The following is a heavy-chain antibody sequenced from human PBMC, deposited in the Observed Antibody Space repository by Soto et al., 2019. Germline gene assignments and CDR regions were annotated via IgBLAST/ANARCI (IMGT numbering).Heavy chain of an antibody. D-gene: IGHD6-13*01. Sequence: QVQLQESGPGLVKPSETLSLTCTVSGGSMSSFSWSWIRQSPGKGLEWIGHIHYSGSTNYNHALKSRVTISVDTAKDQFTLKVSSVAATATAVYFCARDSRESHSWYSSRGMEVWGQGTAVTVSS. CDR3: ARDSRESHSWYSSRGMEV. V-gene: IGHV4-59*01. CDR1: GGSMSSFS. CDR2: IHYSGST. J-gene: IGHJ6*02.